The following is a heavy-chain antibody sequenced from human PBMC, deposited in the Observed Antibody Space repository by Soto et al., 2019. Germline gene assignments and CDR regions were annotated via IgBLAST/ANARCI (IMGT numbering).Heavy chain of an antibody. CDR2: IHGGAGAT. CDR3: AKFEGHPREYWYLDF. D-gene: IGHD3-9*01. CDR1: GFTFSAYA. V-gene: IGHV3-23*01. Sequence: EVQLLESGGGLVQPGGSLRLSCAASGFTFSAYAMGWVRQAPGKGLEWVSTIHGGAGATDYADSVKGRFTISRDDSKNPLYAQMNSLRAEDTAVYYCAKFEGHPREYWYLDFWCRGTLVTVSS. J-gene: IGHJ2*01.